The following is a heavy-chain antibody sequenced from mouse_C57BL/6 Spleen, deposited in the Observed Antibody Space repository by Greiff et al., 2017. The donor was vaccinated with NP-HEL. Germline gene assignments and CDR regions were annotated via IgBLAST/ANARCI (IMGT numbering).Heavy chain of an antibody. V-gene: IGHV5-4*01. J-gene: IGHJ2*01. CDR3: ARDSGITTGNYFDY. CDR1: GFTFSSYA. Sequence: EVQLVESGGGLVKPGGSLKLSCAASGFTFSSYAMSWVRQTPEKRLEWVATISDGGSYTYYPDNVKGRFTISRDNAKNNLYLQMSHLKSEDTAMYYCARDSGITTGNYFDYWGQGTTLTVSS. CDR2: ISDGGSYT. D-gene: IGHD2-4*01.